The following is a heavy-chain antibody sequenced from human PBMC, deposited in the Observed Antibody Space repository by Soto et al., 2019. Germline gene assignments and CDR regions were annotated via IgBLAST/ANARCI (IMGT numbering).Heavy chain of an antibody. CDR2: IYTAGGT. CDR3: ARALPVAKGGFDP. V-gene: IGHV3-53*02. J-gene: IGHJ5*02. Sequence: VQLVETGGGLIQPGGSLRLSCAASGFTVSNTYMTWVRQPPGKGLECVSVIYTAGGTNYADSVKGRFILSRDNSKNPLYLQMNSLRAEDTAVYYCARALPVAKGGFDPWGQGTLVTVSS. D-gene: IGHD2-2*01. CDR1: GFTVSNTY.